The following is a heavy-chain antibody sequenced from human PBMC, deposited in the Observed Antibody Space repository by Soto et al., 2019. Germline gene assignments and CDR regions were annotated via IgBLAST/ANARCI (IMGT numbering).Heavy chain of an antibody. CDR1: GGSISSSSYY. D-gene: IGHD3-3*01. V-gene: IGHV4-39*07. CDR3: GREHRSNYYYYYGMDV. J-gene: IGHJ6*02. CDR2: IYYSGST. Sequence: ASETLSLTCTVSGGSISSSSYYWGWIRQPPGKGLEWIGSIYYSGSTYDNPSLKSRVTISVDTSKNQFSLKLSSVTAADTAVYYCGREHRSNYYYYYGMDVWGQGTTVTVSS.